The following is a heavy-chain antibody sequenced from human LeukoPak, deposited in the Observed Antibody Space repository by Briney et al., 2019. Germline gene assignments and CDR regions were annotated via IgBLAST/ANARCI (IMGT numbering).Heavy chain of an antibody. J-gene: IGHJ4*02. CDR2: ISGSDGYT. Sequence: GGSLRLSCGASGFTFSSYAMSWVRQAPGKGLEWVSGISGSDGYTYYADSVKGRFTISRDNSKNTLYLQMNSLRAEDTAVYYCARVKVVAAAAAYYFDYWGQGTLVTVSS. CDR1: GFTFSSYA. V-gene: IGHV3-23*01. CDR3: ARVKVVAAAAAYYFDY. D-gene: IGHD6-13*01.